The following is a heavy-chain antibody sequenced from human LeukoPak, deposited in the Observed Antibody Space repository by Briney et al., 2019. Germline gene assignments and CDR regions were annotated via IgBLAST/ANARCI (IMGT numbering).Heavy chain of an antibody. Sequence: WGSLRLSCAASGFTFNSDAMSWVRQAPGKGLEWVSAISGSGGSTYYADSVKGRFTISRDNSKNTLYLQMNSLRAEDTAVYYCAKDLGYYYGSGSYLDYWGQGTLVTVSS. J-gene: IGHJ4*02. CDR1: GFTFNSDA. CDR3: AKDLGYYYGSGSYLDY. V-gene: IGHV3-23*01. CDR2: ISGSGGST. D-gene: IGHD3-10*01.